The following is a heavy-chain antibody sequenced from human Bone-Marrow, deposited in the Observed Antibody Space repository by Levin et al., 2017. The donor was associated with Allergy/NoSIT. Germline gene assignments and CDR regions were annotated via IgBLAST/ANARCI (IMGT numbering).Heavy chain of an antibody. Sequence: PGGSLRLSCAASGFTVFNNYMSWVRQAPGKGLEGVSLFYSGGGTYYAGSVKGRFTVSRDSSKNTLYLQMNSLRTEDTAVYYCARNPGAIDWSWGQGTLVTVSS. D-gene: IGHD3-9*01. V-gene: IGHV3-53*01. CDR1: GFTVFNNY. CDR3: ARNPGAIDWS. CDR2: FYSGGGT. J-gene: IGHJ5*02.